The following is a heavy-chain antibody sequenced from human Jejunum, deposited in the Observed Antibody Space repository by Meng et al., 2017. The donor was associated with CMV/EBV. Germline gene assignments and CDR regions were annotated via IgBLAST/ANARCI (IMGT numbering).Heavy chain of an antibody. J-gene: IGHJ4*02. V-gene: IGHV3-7*01. CDR3: ASTGPLYGLYFCY. D-gene: IGHD2-8*01. CDR1: GSSFSNSW. CDR2: TNEDGSDK. Sequence: AGSSFSNSWMIWVRRAPGKGLEWVAKTNEDGSDKYYVDSVKGRFTIFRDNAKNSVYLQMNSLRAEDTAVYYCASTGPLYGLYFCYWGQGTLVTVSS.